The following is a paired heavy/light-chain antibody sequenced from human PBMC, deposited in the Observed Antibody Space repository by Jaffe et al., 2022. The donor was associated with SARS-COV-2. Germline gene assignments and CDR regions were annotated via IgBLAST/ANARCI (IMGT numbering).Heavy chain of an antibody. Sequence: QVQLVESGGGVVQPGRSLRLSCAASGFTFSSYGMHWVRQAPGKGLEWVAVIWYDGSNKYYADSVKGRFTISRDNSKNTLSLQMNSLRAEDTAMYYCVRDGYNGNDVKSFDIWGQGTMVTVSS. CDR1: GFTFSSYG. V-gene: IGHV3-33*01. CDR3: VRDGYNGNDVKSFDI. D-gene: IGHD1-1*01. J-gene: IGHJ3*02. CDR2: IWYDGSNK.
Light chain of an antibody. CDR3: SSYISSSTRV. CDR2: EVS. CDR1: SSDVGGYNY. V-gene: IGLV2-14*01. J-gene: IGLJ1*01. Sequence: QSALTQPASVSGSPGQSITISCTGTSSDVGGYNYVSWYQQHPGKVPKLMIYEVSNRPSGVPDRFSGSKSGNTASLTISGLQAEDEADYYCSSYISSSTRVFGTGTKVTVL.